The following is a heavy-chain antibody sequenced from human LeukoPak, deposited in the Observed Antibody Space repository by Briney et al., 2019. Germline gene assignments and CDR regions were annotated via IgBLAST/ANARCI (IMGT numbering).Heavy chain of an antibody. D-gene: IGHD6-19*01. CDR2: IWYDGQNK. CDR3: AREWGLIAVAGGPGY. Sequence: PGGSLRLSCAASGFTFSKYGMHWVRQAPGKGLERVALIWYDGQNKYYADSVKGRFNISRDNSKSILFLQMNDLRAEDTALYFCAREWGLIAVAGGPGYWGQGTPVTVSS. CDR1: GFTFSKYG. J-gene: IGHJ4*02. V-gene: IGHV3-33*01.